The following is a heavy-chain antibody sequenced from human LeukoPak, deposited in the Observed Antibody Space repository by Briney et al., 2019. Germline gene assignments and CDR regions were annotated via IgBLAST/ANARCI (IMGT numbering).Heavy chain of an antibody. J-gene: IGHJ4*02. V-gene: IGHV3-21*01. CDR3: ASSVGRAWSPFDY. D-gene: IGHD6-19*01. CDR1: GFAFSTYS. CDR2: INNIGTYV. Sequence: GGALRLSFVASGFAFSTYSMNWVRQAPGKGLEGVASINNIGTYVIYADSMKGRFHVSRDNAKNSLYVQMNSLRAEDTAVYYCASSVGRAWSPFDYWGQGTLVTVSS.